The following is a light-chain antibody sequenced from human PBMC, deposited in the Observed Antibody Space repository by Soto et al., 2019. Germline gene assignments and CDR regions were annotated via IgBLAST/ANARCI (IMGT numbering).Light chain of an antibody. CDR1: SSDVGGYNY. CDR2: DVS. Sequence: QSVLTQPASVSGSPGQSITISCTGTSSDVGGYNYVSWYQQHPGKAPKFMIYDVSNRPSGVSNRFSGSKSGNTASLTISGLQAEDEADYYCSSYTTRNPRQIVFGTGNKVTDL. J-gene: IGLJ1*01. CDR3: SSYTTRNPRQIV. V-gene: IGLV2-14*01.